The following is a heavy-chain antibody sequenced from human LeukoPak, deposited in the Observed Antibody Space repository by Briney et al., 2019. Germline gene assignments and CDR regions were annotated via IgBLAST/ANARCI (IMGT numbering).Heavy chain of an antibody. V-gene: IGHV4-59*08. Sequence: PSETLSLTCTVSGGSISSYYWSWIRQPPGKGLEWIGYIYYSGSTNYNPSLKSRVTISVDTSKNQFSLKLSSVTAADTAVYYYARHPAAAAPGYWGQGTLVTVSS. CDR2: IYYSGST. CDR3: ARHPAAAAPGY. D-gene: IGHD6-13*01. CDR1: GGSISSYY. J-gene: IGHJ4*02.